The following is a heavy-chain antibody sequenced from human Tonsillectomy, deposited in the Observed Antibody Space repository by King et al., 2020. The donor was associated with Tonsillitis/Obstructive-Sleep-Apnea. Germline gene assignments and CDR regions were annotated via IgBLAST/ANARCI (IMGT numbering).Heavy chain of an antibody. CDR1: GFIFSDYY. CDR2: ISSSSSYT. CDR3: ARVSRNVVVPAAINFDY. Sequence: VQLVQSGGGLVKPGGSLRLSCAASGFIFSDYYMSWIRQAPGKGLEWVSSISSSSSYTNYEASVKGRFTISRDNAKNSLYLQMNSLRAEDTAVYYCARVSRNVVVPAAINFDYWGQGTLVTVSS. D-gene: IGHD2-2*01. V-gene: IGHV3-11*05. J-gene: IGHJ4*02.